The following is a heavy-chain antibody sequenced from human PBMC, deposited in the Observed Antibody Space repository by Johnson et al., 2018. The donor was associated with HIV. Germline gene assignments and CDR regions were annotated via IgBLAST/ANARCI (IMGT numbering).Heavy chain of an antibody. CDR3: TKGTNPYTGGYSFGAFDT. J-gene: IGHJ3*02. D-gene: IGHD2-8*02. CDR2: INQDGSEK. Sequence: VQLVESGGGLVQPGGSLRLSCAASGFTFSSYWMSWVRQAPGKGLEWVANINQDGSEKYYVDYVKGRITVSSDNAKKSLYLQMNSMRVEDTALYYCTKGTNPYTGGYSFGAFDTWGQGTMVTVSS. CDR1: GFTFSSYW. V-gene: IGHV3-7*05.